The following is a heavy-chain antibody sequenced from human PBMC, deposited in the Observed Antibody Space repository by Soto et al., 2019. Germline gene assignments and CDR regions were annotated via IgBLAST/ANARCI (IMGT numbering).Heavy chain of an antibody. CDR3: ARGPSSSWYTWFDP. V-gene: IGHV4-34*01. Sequence: KSSETLSLTCAFYCGAFIGYYWSWIRQPPGKGLEWIGEINHSGSTNYNPSLKSRVTISVDTSKNQFSLKLSSVTAADTAVYYCARGPSSSWYTWFDPWGQGTLVTVSS. D-gene: IGHD6-13*01. CDR1: CGAFIGYY. CDR2: INHSGST. J-gene: IGHJ5*02.